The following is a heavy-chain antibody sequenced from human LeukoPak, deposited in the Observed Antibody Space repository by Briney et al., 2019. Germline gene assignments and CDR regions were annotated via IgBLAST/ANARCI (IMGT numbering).Heavy chain of an antibody. J-gene: IGHJ4*02. D-gene: IGHD3-10*01. V-gene: IGHV1-46*01. CDR1: GYPFTNYF. CDR2: INPGGGST. Sequence: GASVKVSCKASGYPFTNYFIHWVRQAPGQGLEWVGIINPGGGSTSYAQKFQGRVSMTRDTSTRTVYMELRSLKSEDTGVYYCARVEVASMVRGVQKIFDYWGQGTLVTVSS. CDR3: ARVEVASMVRGVQKIFDY.